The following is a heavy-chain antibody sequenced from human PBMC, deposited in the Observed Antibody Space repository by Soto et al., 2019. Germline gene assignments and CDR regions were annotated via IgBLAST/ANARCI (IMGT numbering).Heavy chain of an antibody. D-gene: IGHD1-1*01. CDR2: VWYDGSNE. CDR3: AREYHDDSYYMDV. V-gene: IGHV3-33*01. Sequence: QVQLVESGGGVVQPGRSLRLSCAASGFTFSRYGMHWVRQAPGKGLEWVAAVWYDGSNEYYGDSVKGRFIISRDNSKNTLYLQMNSLRAEDTAVYYCAREYHDDSYYMDVWGQGTTVTVSS. CDR1: GFTFSRYG. J-gene: IGHJ6*03.